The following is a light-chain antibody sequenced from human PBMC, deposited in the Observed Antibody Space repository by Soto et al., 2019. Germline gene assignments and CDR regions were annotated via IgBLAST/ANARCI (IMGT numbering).Light chain of an antibody. CDR2: EVK. CDR3: SSYTSSSTWV. V-gene: IGLV2-14*01. CDR1: SSDVGGYNY. J-gene: IGLJ3*02. Sequence: QSVLTQPASVSGSPGQSITISCTGTSSDVGGYNYVSWYQQHPDKAPKLMIYEVKYRPPGVSNRFSGSKSGNTASLTISGLQAEDEADYYCSSYTSSSTWVFGGGTKLTVL.